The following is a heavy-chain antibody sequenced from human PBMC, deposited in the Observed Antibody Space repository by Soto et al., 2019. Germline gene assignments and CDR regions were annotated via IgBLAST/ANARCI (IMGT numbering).Heavy chain of an antibody. Sequence: QVQLVQTGAEVKKPGASVKVSCKASGYTFTSYGISWVRQAPGQGLEWMGWISAYNGNTNYAQKLQGRVTMTTDTSTSTAYMELRSLRSDDTAVYYCAAVVVVAATPLWFDPWGQGTLVTVSS. CDR3: AAVVVVAATPLWFDP. CDR2: ISAYNGNT. CDR1: GYTFTSYG. D-gene: IGHD2-15*01. V-gene: IGHV1-18*01. J-gene: IGHJ5*02.